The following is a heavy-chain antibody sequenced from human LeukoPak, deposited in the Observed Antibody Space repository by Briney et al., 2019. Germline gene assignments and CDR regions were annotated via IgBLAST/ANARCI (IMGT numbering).Heavy chain of an antibody. V-gene: IGHV3-7*03. J-gene: IGHJ4*02. CDR2: IKQDGSEK. CDR3: ARHRLWAYDH. CDR1: GFTFSGYW. D-gene: IGHD7-27*01. Sequence: GGSLRLSCAASGFTFSGYWMGWVRQAPGKGLEWVANIKQDGSEKYYVDSVKGRFTISRDNAENSLYLQLNSLRAEDTAVYYCARHRLWAYDHWGQGTLVTVSS.